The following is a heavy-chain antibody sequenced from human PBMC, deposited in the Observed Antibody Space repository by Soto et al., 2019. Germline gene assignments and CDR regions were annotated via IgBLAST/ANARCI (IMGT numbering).Heavy chain of an antibody. CDR3: ARGLVDTAMLTLGGMDV. Sequence: GGSLRLSCAASGFTFSSYAMHWVRQAPGKGLEWVAVISYDGSNKYYADSVKGRFTISRDNSKNTLYLQMNSLRAEDTAVYYCARGLVDTAMLTLGGMDVWGQGTTVTVSS. D-gene: IGHD5-18*01. CDR2: ISYDGSNK. CDR1: GFTFSSYA. V-gene: IGHV3-30-3*01. J-gene: IGHJ6*02.